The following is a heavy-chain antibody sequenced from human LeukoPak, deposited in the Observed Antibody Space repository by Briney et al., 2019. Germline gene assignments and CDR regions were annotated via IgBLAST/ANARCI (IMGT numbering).Heavy chain of an antibody. V-gene: IGHV3-21*01. D-gene: IGHD2-2*01. CDR2: ISSSSCYI. J-gene: IGHJ3*02. CDR3: ATDPYCSSTSCYPGAFDI. CDR1: GFTFSSYS. Sequence: GGSLRLSCAASGFTFSSYSMNWVRQAPGKGLEWVSSISSSSCYIYYADSVKGRFTISRDNAKNSLYLQMNSLRAEDTAVYYCATDPYCSSTSCYPGAFDIWGQGTMVTVSS.